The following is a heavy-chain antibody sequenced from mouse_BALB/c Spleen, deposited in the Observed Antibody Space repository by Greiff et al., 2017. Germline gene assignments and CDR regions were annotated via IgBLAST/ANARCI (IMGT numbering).Heavy chain of an antibody. V-gene: IGHV3-2*02. Sequence: DVKLQESGPGLVKPSQSLSLTCTVTGYSITSDYAWNWIRQFPGNKLEWMGYISYSGSTSYNPSLKSRISITRDTSKNQFFLQLNSVTTEDTATYYCARVYDGYLMDYWGQGTSVTVSS. CDR1: GYSITSDYA. J-gene: IGHJ4*01. CDR3: ARVYDGYLMDY. CDR2: ISYSGST. D-gene: IGHD2-3*01.